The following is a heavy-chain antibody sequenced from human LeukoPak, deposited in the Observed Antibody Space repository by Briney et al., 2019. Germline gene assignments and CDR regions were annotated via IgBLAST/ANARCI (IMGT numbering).Heavy chain of an antibody. CDR3: ARVQTGYSRY. J-gene: IGHJ4*02. CDR1: GGSFSGYY. D-gene: IGHD6-13*01. Sequence: PSETLSLTCAVYGGSFSGYYWSWIRQPPGKGLEWIGEINHSGSTNYNPSLKSRVTISVDTSKNQFSLKLSSVTAADTAVYYCARVQTGYSRYWGQGTLVTVSS. CDR2: INHSGST. V-gene: IGHV4-34*01.